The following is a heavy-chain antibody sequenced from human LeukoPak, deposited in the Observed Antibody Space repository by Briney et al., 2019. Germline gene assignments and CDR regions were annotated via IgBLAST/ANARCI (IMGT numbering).Heavy chain of an antibody. J-gene: IGHJ4*02. D-gene: IGHD2-8*02. Sequence: PGGSLRLSCGAPGLTFSSSAMHWVRQGPGKGLEWVAYIAHHGDNKYYADSVKGRFTITRDNSKGSLYLQMNSLRADDTAVYYCAKDGSWSCTDWGQGTLVRVSS. CDR2: IAHHGDNK. CDR1: GLTFSSSA. CDR3: AKDGSWSCTD. V-gene: IGHV3-30*02.